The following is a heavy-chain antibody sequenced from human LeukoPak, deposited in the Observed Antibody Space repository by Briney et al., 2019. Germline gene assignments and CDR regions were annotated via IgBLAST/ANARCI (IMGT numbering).Heavy chain of an antibody. CDR3: ARLGGAAAGGGAIFDP. D-gene: IGHD6-13*01. J-gene: IGHJ5*02. V-gene: IGHV4-34*01. CDR2: INHSGST. CDR1: GGSFSGYY. Sequence: SETLSLTCAVYGGSFSGYYWSWIRQPPGKGPEWIGEINHSGSTNYKPSLKSRVTISVDTSKNQFSLKLNSVTAADTAVYYCARLGGAAAGGGAIFDPWGQGTLVTVSS.